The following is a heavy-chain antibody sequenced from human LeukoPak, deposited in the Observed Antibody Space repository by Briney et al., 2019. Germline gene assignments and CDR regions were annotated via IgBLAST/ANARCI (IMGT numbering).Heavy chain of an antibody. J-gene: IGHJ4*02. V-gene: IGHV3-64D*09. D-gene: IGHD1-1*01. Sequence: GGSLRHSYSPSGFTLSSYVTLCARQAPGKGLEYVSAIISNGGSTYYADSVKGRFTISRDNSKNTLYLQMSSLRAEDTALYYCLQTDRPHATTYYFDCSGEGALVTVSS. CDR2: IISNGGST. CDR3: LQTDRPHATTYYFDC. CDR1: GFTLSSYV.